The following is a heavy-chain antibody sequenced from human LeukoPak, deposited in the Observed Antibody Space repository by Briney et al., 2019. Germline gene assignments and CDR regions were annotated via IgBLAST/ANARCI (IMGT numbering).Heavy chain of an antibody. V-gene: IGHV4-61*09. D-gene: IGHD3-10*01. CDR3: ARDISEYYYGSGSYSNWYFDL. J-gene: IGHJ2*01. CDR2: ISTTGTT. Sequence: SETLSLTCTVSGGSVSRGTHYWSWIRQPAGKGLEWIGHISTTGTTKYNPSLKSRVTMSMDTSKNQFSLKLSSVTAADTAVYYCARDISEYYYGSGSYSNWYFDLWGRGTLVTVSS. CDR1: GGSVSRGTHY.